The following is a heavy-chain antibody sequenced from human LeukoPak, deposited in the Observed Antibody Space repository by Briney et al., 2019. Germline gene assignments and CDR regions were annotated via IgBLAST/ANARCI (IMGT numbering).Heavy chain of an antibody. Sequence: PGGSLRLSYAASGFTSSNYWMSWVRQAPGKGLEWVANIKQDGSEKYYVDSVKGRFTISRDNTKNSLYLQMNSLRVEDTAVYYCARDRAVPGYYYYYMDVWGKGTTVTVSS. D-gene: IGHD6-19*01. CDR3: ARDRAVPGYYYYYMDV. V-gene: IGHV3-7*01. CDR1: GFTSSNYW. J-gene: IGHJ6*03. CDR2: IKQDGSEK.